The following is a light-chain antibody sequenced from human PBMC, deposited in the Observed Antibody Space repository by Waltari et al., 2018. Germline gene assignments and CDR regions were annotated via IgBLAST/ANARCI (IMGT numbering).Light chain of an antibody. J-gene: IGLJ1*01. Sequence: QSVLTQPPSASGTPGQRVSISCSGSRSNIGINPVSWYQSLPGTAPKLLIHRDSQRPSGVPDRFSGSKSGTSVSLAISGLQFEDEADYYCAAWDDSLYGCFFGTGTRVTVL. CDR3: AAWDDSLYGCF. CDR2: RDS. CDR1: RSNIGINP. V-gene: IGLV1-44*01.